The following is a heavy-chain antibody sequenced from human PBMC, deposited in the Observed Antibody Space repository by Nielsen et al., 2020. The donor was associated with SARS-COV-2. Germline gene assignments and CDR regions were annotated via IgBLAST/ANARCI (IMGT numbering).Heavy chain of an antibody. D-gene: IGHD2-21*01. CDR3: AKNSRLGDHFDY. CDR1: GFTFDDYA. J-gene: IGHJ4*02. Sequence: GGSLRLFCAASGFTFDDYAMHWVRQAPGKGLEWVSGISWNSGSIGYADSVKGRFTISRDNAKSSLYLQMNSLRAEDTALYYCAKNSRLGDHFDYWGQGTLVTVSS. V-gene: IGHV3-9*01. CDR2: ISWNSGSI.